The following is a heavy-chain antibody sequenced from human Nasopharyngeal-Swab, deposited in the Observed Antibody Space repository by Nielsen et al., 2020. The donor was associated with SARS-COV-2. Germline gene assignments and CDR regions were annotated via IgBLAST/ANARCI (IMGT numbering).Heavy chain of an antibody. V-gene: IGHV7-4-1*02. CDR2: INTNTGNP. D-gene: IGHD2-2*01. J-gene: IGHJ4*02. CDR3: AREGHYCSSTSCAYFDY. Sequence: WVRQAPGQGLEWMGWINTNTGNPTYAQGFTGRFVFSLDTSVSTAYLQISSPKAEDTAVYYCAREGHYCSSTSCAYFDYWGQGTLVTVSS.